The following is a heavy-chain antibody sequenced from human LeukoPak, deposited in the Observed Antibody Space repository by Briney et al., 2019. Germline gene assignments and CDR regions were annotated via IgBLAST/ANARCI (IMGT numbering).Heavy chain of an antibody. CDR3: ARGSGSYSFNLLGFDP. D-gene: IGHD1-26*01. Sequence: GGSLRLSCVASGITFSTYTMSWVRQAPGKGLEWVSVIIGGDGRTYYADSVKGRFTISRDNSKSTLYLQMNSLRAEDTAVYYCARGSGSYSFNLLGFDPWGQGTLVTVSS. J-gene: IGHJ5*02. CDR1: GITFSTYT. V-gene: IGHV3-23*01. CDR2: IIGGDGRT.